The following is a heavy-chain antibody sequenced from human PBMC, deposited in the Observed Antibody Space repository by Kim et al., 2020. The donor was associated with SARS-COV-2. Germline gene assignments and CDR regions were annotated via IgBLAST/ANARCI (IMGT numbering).Heavy chain of an antibody. D-gene: IGHD6-13*01. CDR2: T. V-gene: IGHV1-3*01. CDR3: ARSYSSGWYER. J-gene: IGHJ4*02. Sequence: TKYSQKFRGRVTITRDTSASTAYMELSSLRSEDTAVYYCARSYSSGWYERWGQGTLVTVSS.